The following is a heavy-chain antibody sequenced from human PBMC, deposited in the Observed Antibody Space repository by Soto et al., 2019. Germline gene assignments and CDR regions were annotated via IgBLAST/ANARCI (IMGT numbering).Heavy chain of an antibody. J-gene: IGHJ5*02. D-gene: IGHD2-21*02. Sequence: GSLRLSCAASGFTFSSYAMSWVHQAPGKGLEWVSAISGSGGSTYYADSVKGRFTISRDNSKNTLYLQMNSLRAEDTAVYYCAKDRARGAIVVVTATTYNWFDPWGQGTLVTVSS. CDR2: ISGSGGST. V-gene: IGHV3-23*01. CDR3: AKDRARGAIVVVTATTYNWFDP. CDR1: GFTFSSYA.